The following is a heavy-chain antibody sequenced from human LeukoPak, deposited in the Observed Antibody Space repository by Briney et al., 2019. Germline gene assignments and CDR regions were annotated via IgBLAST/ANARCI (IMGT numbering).Heavy chain of an antibody. D-gene: IGHD1-26*01. V-gene: IGHV3-74*01. CDR3: ANGLVGATFI. Sequence: PGGSLRLSCAASGFTFSSYWMHWVRQVPGKWLVWVSRINSDGSTTSYADSVKGRFTISRDNSKNTLYLQMNSLRAEDTAVYYCANGLVGATFIWGQGTLVTVSS. J-gene: IGHJ4*02. CDR1: GFTFSSYW. CDR2: INSDGSTT.